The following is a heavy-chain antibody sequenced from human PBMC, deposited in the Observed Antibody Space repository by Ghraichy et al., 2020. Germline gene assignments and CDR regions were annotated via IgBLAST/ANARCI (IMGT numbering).Heavy chain of an antibody. CDR1: GFTFSSYS. CDR3: ARRDESLGELSES. J-gene: IGHJ5*02. Sequence: GESLNISCAASGFTFSSYSMNWVRQAPGKGLEWVSSISSSSSYIYYADSVKGRFTISRDNAKNSLYLQMNSLRAEDTAVYYCARRDESLGELSESWGQGTLVTVSS. V-gene: IGHV3-21*01. CDR2: ISSSSSYI. D-gene: IGHD3-16*02.